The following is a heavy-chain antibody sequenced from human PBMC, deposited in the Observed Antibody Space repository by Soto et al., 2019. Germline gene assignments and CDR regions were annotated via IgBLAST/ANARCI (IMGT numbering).Heavy chain of an antibody. CDR1: GGTFSSYA. Sequence: QVQLVQSGAEVKKPGSSVKVSCKASGGTFSSYAISWVRQAPGQGLEWMGGIIPIFGTANYAQKFQGRVTITADESTSTAYMELNSLRSEDTAVYYCARAYYLAVAGTESYYFDYWGQGTLVTVSS. J-gene: IGHJ4*02. D-gene: IGHD6-19*01. CDR2: IIPIFGTA. V-gene: IGHV1-69*01. CDR3: ARAYYLAVAGTESYYFDY.